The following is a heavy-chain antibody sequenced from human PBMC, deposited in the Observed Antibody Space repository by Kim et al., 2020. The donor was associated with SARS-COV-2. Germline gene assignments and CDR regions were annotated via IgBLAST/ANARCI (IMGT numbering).Heavy chain of an antibody. V-gene: IGHV3-30*18. D-gene: IGHD3-10*01. J-gene: IGHJ5*01. CDR3: AKDGSGNDEDGYGSDT. CDR2: VSYDGSKK. Sequence: GGSLRLSCEASGFTFSSYSMHWVRQAPGKGLEWVSLVSYDGSKKYYADSVKGRFTVSRDNSQNTMHLEMSSLRLEDTAVYYCAKDGSGNDEDGYGSDTWG. CDR1: GFTFSSYS.